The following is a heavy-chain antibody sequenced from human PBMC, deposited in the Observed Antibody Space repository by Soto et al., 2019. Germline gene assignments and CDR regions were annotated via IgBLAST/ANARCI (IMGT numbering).Heavy chain of an antibody. CDR2: INHSGST. CDR1: GGSFSGYY. Sequence: QVQLQQWGAGLLKPSETLSLTCAVYGGSFSGYYWSWIRQPPGKGLEWIGEINHSGSTNYNPSLKSRATISVDTSKNQFSLKLSSVTAADTAVYYCARARYYYGSGSSWFDPWGQGTLVTVSS. D-gene: IGHD3-10*01. CDR3: ARARYYYGSGSSWFDP. J-gene: IGHJ5*02. V-gene: IGHV4-34*01.